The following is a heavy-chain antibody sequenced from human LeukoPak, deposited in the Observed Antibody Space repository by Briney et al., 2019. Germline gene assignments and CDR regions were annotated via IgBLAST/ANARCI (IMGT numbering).Heavy chain of an antibody. V-gene: IGHV4-59*01. CDR2: IYYSGST. CDR3: ARGGVNWTYDY. Sequence: SETLSLTCTVSGGSISNYYWSWIRQPPGKGLEWIGYIYYSGSTNYNPSLKSRVTISVDTSKIQFSLKLYSVTAADTAVYYCARGGVNWTYDYWGQGTLVTVSS. D-gene: IGHD1-7*01. J-gene: IGHJ4*02. CDR1: GGSISNYY.